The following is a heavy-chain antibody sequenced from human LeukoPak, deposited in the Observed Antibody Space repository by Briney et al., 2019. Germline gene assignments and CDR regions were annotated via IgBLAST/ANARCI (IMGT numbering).Heavy chain of an antibody. V-gene: IGHV3-15*01. Sequence: GGSLRLSCAASGFTFSNAWMTWVRQAPGKGLEWVGRIKSKTEGGTTDYAAPVKGRFIISRDDSKNTVYVQMNSLRTEDTAVYYCTTVKWGSSWYVDNWGRGTLVTVSS. D-gene: IGHD6-13*01. CDR2: IKSKTEGGTT. CDR3: TTVKWGSSWYVDN. CDR1: GFTFSNAW. J-gene: IGHJ4*02.